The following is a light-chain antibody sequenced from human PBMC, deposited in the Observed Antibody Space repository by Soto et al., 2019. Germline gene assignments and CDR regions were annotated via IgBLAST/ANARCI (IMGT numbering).Light chain of an antibody. CDR1: QSISRW. CDR3: QQYNSNSKYT. CDR2: DAS. J-gene: IGKJ2*01. V-gene: IGKV1-5*01. Sequence: DIQMTQSPSTLSASVGDRVTITCRASQSISRWLAWYLQRPGKAPKLLIYDASSLESGVPSRFSGSGSGTEFTLTISSLQPDDFANYYCQQYNSNSKYTFGQGTKVDIK.